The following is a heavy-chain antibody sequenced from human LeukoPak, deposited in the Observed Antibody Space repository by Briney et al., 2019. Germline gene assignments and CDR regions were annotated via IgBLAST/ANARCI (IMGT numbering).Heavy chain of an antibody. V-gene: IGHV3-23*01. D-gene: IGHD6-19*01. CDR2: ISGGGGVT. J-gene: IGHJ4*02. CDR1: GFTFGTYA. Sequence: GGSLRLSCAASGFTFGTYAMSWVRQAPGKGLEWLSVISGGGGVTYYADSVKGRFTISRDNSKNTLYLQMNSLRAEDTATYYCAKASNSGWYYFDYWGQGTLVTVSS. CDR3: AKASNSGWYYFDY.